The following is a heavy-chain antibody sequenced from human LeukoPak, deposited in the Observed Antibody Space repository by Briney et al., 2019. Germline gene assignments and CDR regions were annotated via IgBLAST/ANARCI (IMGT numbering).Heavy chain of an antibody. CDR1: GGSISSSSCY. CDR3: ARRQITIFGVVSYFDY. Sequence: PSETLSLTCTVSGGSISSSSCYWGWIRQPPGKGLEWIGSIYYSGSTYYNPSLKSRVTISVDTSKNQFSLKLSSVTAADTAVYYCARRQITIFGVVSYFDYWGQGTLVTVSS. J-gene: IGHJ4*02. CDR2: IYYSGST. V-gene: IGHV4-39*01. D-gene: IGHD3-3*01.